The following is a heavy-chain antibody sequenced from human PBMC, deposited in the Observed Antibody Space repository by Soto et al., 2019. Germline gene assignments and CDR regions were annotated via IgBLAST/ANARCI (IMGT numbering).Heavy chain of an antibody. CDR3: ARGRDYDRLLIYIDY. CDR2: IWYDGSNK. CDR1: GFTFSSYG. Sequence: QVQLVESGGGVVQPGRSLRLSCAASGFTFSSYGMHWVRQAPGKGLEWVAVIWYDGSNKYYADSVKGRFTISRDNSKNTLYLQMNSLRAEDTAVYYCARGRDYDRLLIYIDYWGQGTLVTVSS. V-gene: IGHV3-33*01. D-gene: IGHD4-17*01. J-gene: IGHJ4*02.